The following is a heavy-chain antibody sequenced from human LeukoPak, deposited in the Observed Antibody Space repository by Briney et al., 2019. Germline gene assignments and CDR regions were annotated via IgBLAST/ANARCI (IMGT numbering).Heavy chain of an antibody. V-gene: IGHV4-59*08. J-gene: IGHJ6*02. CDR1: GGSISTYF. Sequence: PSETLSLTCTVSGGSISTYFWSWIRQPPGKGLEWIGYIYYSGSTNYNPSLKSRVTISVDSSKNQFSLKLSSVTAADTAVYYCARHEGSSGYGVDVWGQGTTVTVSS. CDR3: ARHEGSSGYGVDV. D-gene: IGHD3-22*01. CDR2: IYYSGST.